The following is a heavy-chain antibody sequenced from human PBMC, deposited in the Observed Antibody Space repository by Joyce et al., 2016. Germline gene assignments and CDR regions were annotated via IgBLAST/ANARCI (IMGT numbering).Heavy chain of an antibody. D-gene: IGHD3-10*02. J-gene: IGHJ5*02. CDR2: IDPRDSYT. Sequence: EVQLVQSGAEVKKPGESLGISWVRQMPGKGLEWMGRIDPRDSYTDYSPSFEGNVTISVDKTIRAAYLQWSSLRASDTATYYCARHVTDWFDPWGQGTLVTVTS. V-gene: IGHV5-10-1*03. CDR3: ARHVTDWFDP.